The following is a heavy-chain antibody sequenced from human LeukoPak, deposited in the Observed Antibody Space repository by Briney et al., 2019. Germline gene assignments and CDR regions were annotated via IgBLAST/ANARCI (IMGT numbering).Heavy chain of an antibody. CDR3: ARHVASSSWGTFDY. CDR2: IQPGNPDI. V-gene: IGHV5-51*01. Sequence: GESLQISCQGSGYSFTTYWIGWVRQVPGGGPEWMGIIQPGNPDIRYSPSFQGQVTISADQSITPAYLQWSSLKASDTTTYYCARHVASSSWGTFDYWGLGTLVTVSS. CDR1: GYSFTTYW. D-gene: IGHD6-6*01. J-gene: IGHJ4*02.